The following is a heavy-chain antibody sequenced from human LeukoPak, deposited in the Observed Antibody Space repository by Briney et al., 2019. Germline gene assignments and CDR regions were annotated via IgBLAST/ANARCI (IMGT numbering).Heavy chain of an antibody. CDR1: GGSISRYY. CDR3: ARDRTPTIVVVRAGILGGWFYP. CDR2: IYYSGSP. J-gene: IGHJ5*02. V-gene: IGHV4-59*01. D-gene: IGHD2-2*01. Sequence: SETLSLTCTVTGGSISRYYWSWLRQPPGKGLEWIGHIYYSGSPNYNPSLKSRVTISVDTSKNQSSLKLSSVTAADTAVYYCARDRTPTIVVVRAGILGGWFYPWGQGNLGTVSS.